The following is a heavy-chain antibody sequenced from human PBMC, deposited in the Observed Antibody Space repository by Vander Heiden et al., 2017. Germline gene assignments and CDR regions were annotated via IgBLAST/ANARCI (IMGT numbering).Heavy chain of an antibody. CDR1: GFTFSSYS. CDR3: ARVGTTVTTNWFDP. V-gene: IGHV3-21*01. Sequence: EVQLVESGGGLVKPGGSLRLSCAASGFTFSSYSMHWVRQAPGKGLEWGSSISSSSSYIYYADSVKGRFTISRDNAKNSLYLQMNSLRAEDTAVYYCARVGTTVTTNWFDPWGQGTLVTVSS. CDR2: ISSSSSYI. J-gene: IGHJ5*02. D-gene: IGHD4-17*01.